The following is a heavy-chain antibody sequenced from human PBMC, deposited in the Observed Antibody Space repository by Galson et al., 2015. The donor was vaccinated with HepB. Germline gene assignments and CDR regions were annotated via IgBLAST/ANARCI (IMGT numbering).Heavy chain of an antibody. CDR1: GYSFTSYW. J-gene: IGHJ6*03. CDR3: ARLPYGPIAARRVSYYYYMDV. CDR2: IDPSDSYT. Sequence: QSGAEVKKPGESLRISCKGSGYSFTSYWISWVRQMPGKGLEWMGRIDPSDSYTNYSPSFQGHVTISADKSIGTAYLQWSSLKASDTAMYYCARLPYGPIAARRVSYYYYMDVWGKGTTVTVSS. D-gene: IGHD6-6*01. V-gene: IGHV5-10-1*01.